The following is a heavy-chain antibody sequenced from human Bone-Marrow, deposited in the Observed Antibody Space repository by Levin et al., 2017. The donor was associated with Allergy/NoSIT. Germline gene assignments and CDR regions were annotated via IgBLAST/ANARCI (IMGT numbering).Heavy chain of an antibody. Sequence: QPGGSLRLSCAASGFTFNDYAMSWVRQAPGKGLEWVSVISGSGGSTYYADSVKGRFTISRDNSKTTLYLQMNSLRAEDTALYYCAKDGGRYSSSSMGDYWGRGTLVTVSS. CDR3: AKDGGRYSSSSMGDY. V-gene: IGHV3-23*01. J-gene: IGHJ4*02. CDR1: GFTFNDYA. CDR2: ISGSGGST. D-gene: IGHD6-6*01.